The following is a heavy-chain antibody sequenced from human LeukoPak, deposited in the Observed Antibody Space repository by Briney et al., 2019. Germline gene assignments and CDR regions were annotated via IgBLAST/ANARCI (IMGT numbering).Heavy chain of an antibody. J-gene: IGHJ3*02. V-gene: IGHV4-4*02. Sequence: SETLSLTCAVSGGSISSSNWWSWVRPPPGKGLEWIGEIYHSGSTNYNPSLKSRVTISVDTSKNQFSLKLSSVTAADTAVYYCARRDGSGSLGYAFDIWGQGTMVTVSS. CDR3: ARRDGSGSLGYAFDI. D-gene: IGHD1-26*01. CDR2: IYHSGST. CDR1: GGSISSSNW.